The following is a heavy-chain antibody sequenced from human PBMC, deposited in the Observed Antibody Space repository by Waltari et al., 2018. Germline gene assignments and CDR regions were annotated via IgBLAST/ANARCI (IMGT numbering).Heavy chain of an antibody. V-gene: IGHV3-7*01. J-gene: IGHJ4*02. CDR1: GFSFSDNW. Sequence: EVQLVESGGGLVQPGGSLRLSCVASGFSFSDNWMTWGGQAPGKGLEWVANIKKDGREKDDVDAVKGRFTISRDNAKNSLYLQMNSLRVEDAAMYYCTSGGGWSSTYWGQGTLVTVSS. CDR3: TSGGGWSSTY. CDR2: IKKDGREK. D-gene: IGHD6-19*01.